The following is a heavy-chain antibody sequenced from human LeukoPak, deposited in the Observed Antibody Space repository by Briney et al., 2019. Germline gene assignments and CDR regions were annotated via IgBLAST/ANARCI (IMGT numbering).Heavy chain of an antibody. CDR1: GGSISSGSYY. CDR3: ARAPGWELDWFDP. V-gene: IGHV4-61*02. D-gene: IGHD1-26*01. Sequence: SETLSLACTVSGGSISSGSYYWSWIRQPAGKGLEWIGRIYTSGSTNYNPSLKSRVTISVDTSKNQFSLKLSSVTAADTAVYYCARAPGWELDWFDPWGQGTLVTVSS. CDR2: IYTSGST. J-gene: IGHJ5*02.